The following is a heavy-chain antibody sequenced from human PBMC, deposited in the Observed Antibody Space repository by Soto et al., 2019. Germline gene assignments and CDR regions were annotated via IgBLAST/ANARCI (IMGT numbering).Heavy chain of an antibody. CDR1: GYSFTSHL. V-gene: IGHV5-10-1*01. J-gene: IGHJ6*02. CDR2: IYPSDSTI. D-gene: IGHD1-26*01. Sequence: GESLKISCEGSGYSFTSHLISWVRQMPGKGLEWMGNIYPSDSTINYSPSFQGHVTISADKSISTAYLQWSSLKASDTAMYYCARLGGIRYYYYGMDVWGQGTTVTVSS. CDR3: ARLGGIRYYYYGMDV.